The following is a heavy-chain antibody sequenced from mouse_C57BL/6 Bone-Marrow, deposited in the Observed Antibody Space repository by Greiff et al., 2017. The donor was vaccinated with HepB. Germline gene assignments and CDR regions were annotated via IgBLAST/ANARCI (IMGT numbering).Heavy chain of an antibody. CDR3: ARKDYGSSYYAMDY. Sequence: QVQLQQSGAELVRPGASVKLSCKASGYTFTDYYINWVKQRPGQGLEWIARIYPGSGNTYYNEKFKGKATFTADTSSNTAYMQLSSLTTEDSAIYYCARKDYGSSYYAMDYWGQGTSVTVSS. CDR2: IYPGSGNT. V-gene: IGHV1-76*01. D-gene: IGHD1-1*01. CDR1: GYTFTDYY. J-gene: IGHJ4*01.